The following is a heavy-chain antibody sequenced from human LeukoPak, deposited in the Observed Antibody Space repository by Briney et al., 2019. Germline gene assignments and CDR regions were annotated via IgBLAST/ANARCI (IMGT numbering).Heavy chain of an antibody. D-gene: IGHD4-11*01. J-gene: IGHJ1*01. CDR3: ARDSGTVTTKGRRSEYFQH. V-gene: IGHV3-7*01. Sequence: GGSLRLSCAASGFTFSSYWMSWVRQAPGKGLEWVANIKQDGSEKYYVDSVKGRFTISRDNAKNSLYLQMNSLRAEDTAVYYCARDSGTVTTKGRRSEYFQHWGQGTLVTVSS. CDR1: GFTFSSYW. CDR2: IKQDGSEK.